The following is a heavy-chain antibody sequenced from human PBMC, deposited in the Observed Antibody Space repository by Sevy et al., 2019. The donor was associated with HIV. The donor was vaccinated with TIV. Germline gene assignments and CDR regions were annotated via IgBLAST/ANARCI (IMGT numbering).Heavy chain of an antibody. J-gene: IGHJ3*02. CDR2: IWNDRSNK. Sequence: GGSLRLSCAAYGFTFSIYGMHWVRQAPGKGLEWVAVIWNDRSNKHYADSVKGRSTISRDNAKNTLYLQMNSLRVEDTAVYYCASLPNNYYDISGSSGDDAFDIWGQGTRVTVSS. CDR1: GFTFSIYG. CDR3: ASLPNNYYDISGSSGDDAFDI. V-gene: IGHV3-33*01. D-gene: IGHD3-22*01.